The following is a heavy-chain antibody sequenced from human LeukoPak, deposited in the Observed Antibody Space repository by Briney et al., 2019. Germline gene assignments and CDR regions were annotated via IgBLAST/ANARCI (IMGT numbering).Heavy chain of an antibody. CDR1: AFTFKIYG. D-gene: IGHD5-12*01. CDR3: GKDQDGYGFDY. Sequence: GGSLRLSCVASAFTFKIYGMHWVRQAPGKGLEWVAFIRYNGSNKNYADSVEGRFTVSRDNSKNTLYLQMNSLRSEDTAVYYCGKDQDGYGFDYWGQGTPVTVSS. CDR2: IRYNGSNK. J-gene: IGHJ4*02. V-gene: IGHV3-30*02.